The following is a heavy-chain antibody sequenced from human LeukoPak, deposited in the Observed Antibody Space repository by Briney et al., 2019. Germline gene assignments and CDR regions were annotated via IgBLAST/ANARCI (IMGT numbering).Heavy chain of an antibody. Sequence: SETLSLTCTLSGASINSYYWSWIRQPPGKGLEWIGYIYYSGTTNYNPSLKSRVTISLDMSKNQFSLKLSSVTAADTAVYYWARYRPTVVTPSNVGYYYMDVWGKGTTVTISS. V-gene: IGHV4-59*01. CDR3: ARYRPTVVTPSNVGYYYMDV. D-gene: IGHD4-23*01. CDR2: IYYSGTT. J-gene: IGHJ6*03. CDR1: GASINSYY.